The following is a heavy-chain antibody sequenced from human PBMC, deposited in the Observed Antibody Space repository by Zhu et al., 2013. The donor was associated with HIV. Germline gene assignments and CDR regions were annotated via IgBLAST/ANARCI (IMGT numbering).Heavy chain of an antibody. Sequence: QVQLVQSGAEVKKPGSSVKVSCKASGGTFSSYAISWVRQAPGQGLEWMGGIIPIFGTANYAQKFQGRVTITADESTSTAYMELSSLRSEDTAVYYCARTVSPPCSGGSCYSAPVNYYYYGMDVWGQGTTVTVSS. CDR3: ARTVSPPCSGGSCYSAPVNYYYYGMDV. CDR2: IIPIFGTA. J-gene: IGHJ6*02. CDR1: GGTFSSYA. V-gene: IGHV1-69*01. D-gene: IGHD2-15*01.